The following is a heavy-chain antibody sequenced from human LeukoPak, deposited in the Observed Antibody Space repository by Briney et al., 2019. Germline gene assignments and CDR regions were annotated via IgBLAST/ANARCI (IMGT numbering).Heavy chain of an antibody. CDR1: GFTFSSYS. J-gene: IGHJ1*01. CDR2: IKQDGNEK. CDR3: TRERDTGKYWGDLQH. D-gene: IGHD2-8*02. Sequence: GGSLRLSCAASGFTFSSYSMSWVGQAPGKGLEWVANIKQDGNEKHYVDSVKGRFTIFRDNAKNSLYLQMNTLSSEDTAVYYCTRERDTGKYWGDLQHWGQGTLVTVSS. V-gene: IGHV3-7*01.